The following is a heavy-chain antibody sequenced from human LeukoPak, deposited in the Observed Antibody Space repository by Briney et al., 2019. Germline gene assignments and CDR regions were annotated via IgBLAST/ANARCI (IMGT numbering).Heavy chain of an antibody. Sequence: SVKVSCKASGGTFSSYAISWVRQAPGQGLEWMGRIIPILGIANYAQKFQGRVTITADKSTSTAYMELSSLRSEDTAVYYCAREEAAAGNLDYWGQGTLVTVSS. J-gene: IGHJ4*02. D-gene: IGHD6-13*01. CDR1: GGTFSSYA. CDR3: AREEAAAGNLDY. V-gene: IGHV1-69*04. CDR2: IIPILGIA.